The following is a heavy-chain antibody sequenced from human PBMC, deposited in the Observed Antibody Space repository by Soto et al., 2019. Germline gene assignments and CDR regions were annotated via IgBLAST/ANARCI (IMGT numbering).Heavy chain of an antibody. D-gene: IGHD3-22*01. CDR1: RGTFPIAG. V-gene: IGHV1-18*04. CDR2: FSAYNGNT. Sequence: SFTASRGTFPIAGVIFGPESPRHVLEAMGWFSAYNGNTNYAQKLQGRVTMTTDTCTSTAYMSLRSIRSDDPAMYYCASASVNIIAVVPWGFDIWGQGTMVTVSS. J-gene: IGHJ3*02. CDR3: ASASVNIIAVVPWGFDI.